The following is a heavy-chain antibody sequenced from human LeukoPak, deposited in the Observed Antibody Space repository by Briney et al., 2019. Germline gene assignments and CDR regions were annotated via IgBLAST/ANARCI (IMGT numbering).Heavy chain of an antibody. D-gene: IGHD3-22*01. CDR3: ATTLYYYDSSGPGGGDHYFDY. J-gene: IGHJ4*02. CDR2: IIPIFGTA. Sequence: GASVKVSCKASGYTFTGYYMHWVRQAPGQGLEWMGGIIPIFGTANYAQKFQGRVTITADESTSTAYMELSSLRSEDTAVYYCATTLYYYDSSGPGGGDHYFDYWGQGTLVTVSS. V-gene: IGHV1-69*13. CDR1: GYTFTGYY.